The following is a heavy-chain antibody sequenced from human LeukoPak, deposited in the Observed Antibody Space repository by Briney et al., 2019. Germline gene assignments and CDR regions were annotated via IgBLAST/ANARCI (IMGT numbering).Heavy chain of an antibody. D-gene: IGHD6-13*01. CDR3: ARPPYSSSCPFDY. V-gene: IGHV3-21*01. Sequence: PGGSLRLSCAASGFTFSSYSMNWVRQAPGKGLEWVSSISSSSSYIYYADSVKGRFTISRGDAKNSLYLQMNSLRAEDTAVYYCARPPYSSSCPFDYWGQGTLVTVSS. J-gene: IGHJ4*02. CDR1: GFTFSSYS. CDR2: ISSSSSYI.